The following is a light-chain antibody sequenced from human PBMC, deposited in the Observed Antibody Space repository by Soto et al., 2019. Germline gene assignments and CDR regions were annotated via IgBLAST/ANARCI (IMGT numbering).Light chain of an antibody. CDR1: QSVSRDL. CDR3: LRYHNLRA. Sequence: EIVLTQSPGILSLSPGEGATLSCRASQSVSRDLLAWYQQRPGQATRLLICRASTRAPGIPARFSGSGSRTEFPLTTSRVPSEDLTVYSCLRYHNLRAFGQGTKVDIK. J-gene: IGKJ1*01. V-gene: IGKV3-15*01. CDR2: RAS.